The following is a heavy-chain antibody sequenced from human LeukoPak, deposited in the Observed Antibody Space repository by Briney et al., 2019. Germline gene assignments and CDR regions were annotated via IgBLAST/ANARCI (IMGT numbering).Heavy chain of an antibody. CDR1: GFTFSSYG. V-gene: IGHV3-23*01. Sequence: GGSLRLSCAASGFTFSSYGMHWVRQAPGKGLEWVSAISGSGGSTYYADSVKGRFTISRDNSKNTLYLQMNSLRAEDTAVYYCAKNPYGDYAFDYWGQGTLVTVSS. J-gene: IGHJ4*02. CDR2: ISGSGGST. CDR3: AKNPYGDYAFDY. D-gene: IGHD4-17*01.